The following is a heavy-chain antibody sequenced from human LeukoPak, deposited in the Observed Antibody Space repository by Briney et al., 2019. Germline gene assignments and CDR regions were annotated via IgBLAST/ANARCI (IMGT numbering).Heavy chain of an antibody. CDR1: GFTFSTYW. J-gene: IGHJ4*02. CDR3: ARDRALYDSRRGYYYTEDDY. CDR2: INQDGSEI. Sequence: PGGSLRLSCAASGFTFSTYWMSWVRQAPGRGPEWVAHINQDGSEIYSVDSVKGRFTISRDNAKSSVYLQMNSLRIDDTAVYYCARDRALYDSRRGYYYTEDDYWGQGTLVTVSS. V-gene: IGHV3-7*01. D-gene: IGHD3-22*01.